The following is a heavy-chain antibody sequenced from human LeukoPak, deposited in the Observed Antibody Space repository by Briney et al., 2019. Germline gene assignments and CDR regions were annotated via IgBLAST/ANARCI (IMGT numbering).Heavy chain of an antibody. CDR3: AKDLVPYDFWSGFDY. CDR2: ISGSGGST. Sequence: GGSLRPSCAASGFTFSSYAMSWVRQAPGKGLEWVSAISGSGGSTYYADSVKGRFTISRDNSKNTLYLQMNSLRAEDTAVYYCAKDLVPYDFWSGFDYWGQGTLVTVSS. J-gene: IGHJ4*02. V-gene: IGHV3-23*01. CDR1: GFTFSSYA. D-gene: IGHD3-3*01.